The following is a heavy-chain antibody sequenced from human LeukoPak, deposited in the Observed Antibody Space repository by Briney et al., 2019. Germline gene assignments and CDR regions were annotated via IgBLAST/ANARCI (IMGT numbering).Heavy chain of an antibody. D-gene: IGHD5-24*01. CDR1: GFTVSSNY. V-gene: IGHV3-66*01. CDR3: AKEWEMATLTLLRHHYFDY. CDR2: IYSGGST. J-gene: IGHJ4*02. Sequence: GGSLRLSCAASGFTVSSNYMSWVRQAPGKGLEWVSVIYSGGSTYYADSVKGRFTISRDNSKNTLYLQMNSLRAEDTAVYYCAKEWEMATLTLLRHHYFDYWGQGTLVTVSS.